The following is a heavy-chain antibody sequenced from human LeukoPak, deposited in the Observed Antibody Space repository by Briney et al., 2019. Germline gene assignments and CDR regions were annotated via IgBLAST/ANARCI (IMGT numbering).Heavy chain of an antibody. CDR2: INPNSGDT. J-gene: IGHJ4*02. CDR1: GYTFTAYY. D-gene: IGHD1-26*01. CDR3: ARDVGRLVIVGATGHFDY. Sequence: GASVKVSCKASGYTFTAYYMHWVRQAPGQGLEWMGWINPNSGDTNYAQKFQGRVTMTRDTSISTAYMELSRLRSDDTAVYYCARDVGRLVIVGATGHFDYWGQGTLVTVSS. V-gene: IGHV1-2*02.